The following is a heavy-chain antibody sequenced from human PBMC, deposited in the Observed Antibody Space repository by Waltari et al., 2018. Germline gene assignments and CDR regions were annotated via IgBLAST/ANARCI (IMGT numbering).Heavy chain of an antibody. D-gene: IGHD1-26*01. V-gene: IGHV3-30*02. Sequence: QVQLVESGGGVVQPGGSLRLSCAASGFTFSSYGMHWVRQAPGKGLEWGAFIRYDGSNKYYADSVKGRFTISRDNSKNTLYLQMNSLRAEDTAVYYCAPRHSGSYFDYWGQGTLVTVSS. CDR1: GFTFSSYG. J-gene: IGHJ4*02. CDR2: IRYDGSNK. CDR3: APRHSGSYFDY.